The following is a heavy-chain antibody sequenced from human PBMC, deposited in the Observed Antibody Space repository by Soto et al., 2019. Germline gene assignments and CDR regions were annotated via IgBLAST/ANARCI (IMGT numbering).Heavy chain of an antibody. CDR2: ISSSSSYI. CDR1: GFTFSTYS. D-gene: IGHD6-19*01. CDR3: ARDRGLARIAVTYGMDF. Sequence: PAGSMRLSCVGSGFTFSTYSINWVRQAPGKGLEWVSSISSSSSYIYYADSVKGRFTISRDNAKNSLYLQMNSLRAEDTAVYYFARDRGLARIAVTYGMDFWGQGTRVTVS. V-gene: IGHV3-21*01. J-gene: IGHJ6*02.